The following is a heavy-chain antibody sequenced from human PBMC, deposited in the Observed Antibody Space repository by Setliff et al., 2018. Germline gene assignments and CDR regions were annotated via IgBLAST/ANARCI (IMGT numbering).Heavy chain of an antibody. V-gene: IGHV5-51*01. J-gene: IGHJ5*02. Sequence: GESLKISCKGSGYSFTSYWIGWVRQMPGKGLEWMGIIYPGDSDTRYSPSFQGQVTISADKSISTAYLQWSSLKASDTAMYYCARQIPQRGHYDFWSEPPNWFDPWGQGTLVTVYS. CDR3: ARQIPQRGHYDFWSEPPNWFDP. CDR2: IYPGDSDT. CDR1: GYSFTSYW. D-gene: IGHD3-3*01.